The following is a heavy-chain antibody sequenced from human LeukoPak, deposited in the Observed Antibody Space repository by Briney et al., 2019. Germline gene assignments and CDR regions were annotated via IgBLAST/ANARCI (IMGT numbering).Heavy chain of an antibody. V-gene: IGHV3-20*04. Sequence: GGSLRLSCTASGFAFDEHGMSWVRQVPGKGLEWVSGINWGGGSTGYADPLGGRFTVSRDNAKNSLYLQMDSLRAEDTALYYCARAPITSPFYFDYWGQGTLVTVSS. CDR3: ARAPITSPFYFDY. CDR2: INWGGGST. CDR1: GFAFDEHG. J-gene: IGHJ4*02. D-gene: IGHD2-2*01.